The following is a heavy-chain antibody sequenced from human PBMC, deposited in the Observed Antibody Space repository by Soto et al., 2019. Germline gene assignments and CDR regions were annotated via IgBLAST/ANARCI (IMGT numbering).Heavy chain of an antibody. CDR1: GGSISSYY. J-gene: IGHJ4*02. CDR3: ARGGYSSPETFDY. CDR2: IYYSGST. Sequence: SETLSLTCTVSGGSISSYYWSWIRQPPGKGLEWIGYIYYSGSTNYNPSLKSRVTISVDTSKNQFSLKLSSVTAADTAVYYCARGGYSSPETFDYCGQGTLVTVSS. V-gene: IGHV4-59*01. D-gene: IGHD6-13*01.